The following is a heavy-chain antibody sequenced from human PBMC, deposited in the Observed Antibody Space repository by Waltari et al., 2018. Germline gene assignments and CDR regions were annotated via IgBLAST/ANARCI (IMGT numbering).Heavy chain of an antibody. CDR2: MNPNSGNT. J-gene: IGHJ3*01. Sequence: QVQLVQSGAEVKKPGASVKVSCKASGYTFTSYDINWVRQATGQGLEWMGWMNPNSGNTGYAQKFQGRVNMTRNTSISTAYMELSSLRSEDTALYFCAGDDPRWYPDAFDFWGQGTVVTVSS. CDR1: GYTFTSYD. CDR3: AGDDPRWYPDAFDF. D-gene: IGHD2-15*01. V-gene: IGHV1-8*01.